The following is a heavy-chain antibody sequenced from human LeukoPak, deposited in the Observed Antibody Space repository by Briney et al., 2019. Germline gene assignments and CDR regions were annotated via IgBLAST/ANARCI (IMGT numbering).Heavy chain of an antibody. D-gene: IGHD3-22*01. V-gene: IGHV1-2*02. CDR1: GYTFTGYY. CDR2: INPSSGGT. J-gene: IGHJ4*02. Sequence: ASVKVSCKASGYTFTGYYMHWVRQAPGQGLEWMGWINPSSGGTNYAQKFQGRVTMTRDTSISTAYMELSRLRSDDTAVYYCARGNLIRDSSGYYYRDYWGQGTLVTVSS. CDR3: ARGNLIRDSSGYYYRDY.